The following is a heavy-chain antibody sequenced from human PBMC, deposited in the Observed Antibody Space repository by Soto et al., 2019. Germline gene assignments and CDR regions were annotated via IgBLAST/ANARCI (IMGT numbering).Heavy chain of an antibody. CDR1: GYTFSNDA. D-gene: IGHD1-7*01. CDR2: VSAYNGNT. J-gene: IGHJ4*02. CDR3: ARASRYYWNYMMY. Sequence: QVQLVQSGAEVKKPGASVKVSCKASGYTFSNDAITWVRQAPGRGLEWMGWVSAYNGNTNYAQKFKGRVTMTTDTSTSTAYMEIRSLRYDDTAVYFCARASRYYWNYMMYWGQGTLVTVS. V-gene: IGHV1-18*01.